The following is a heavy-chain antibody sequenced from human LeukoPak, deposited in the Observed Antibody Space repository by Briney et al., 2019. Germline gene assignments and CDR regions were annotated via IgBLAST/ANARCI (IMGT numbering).Heavy chain of an antibody. CDR1: GFTFSSYA. V-gene: IGHV3-30-3*01. D-gene: IGHD3-22*01. CDR3: AKEGAQYYYDSSGYYYDY. CDR2: ISYDGSNK. Sequence: GRSLRLSCAASGFTFSSYAMHWVRQAPGKGLEWVAVISYDGSNKYYADSVKGRFTISRDNSKNTLYLQMNSLRAEDTAVYYCAKEGAQYYYDSSGYYYDYWGQGTLVTVSS. J-gene: IGHJ4*02.